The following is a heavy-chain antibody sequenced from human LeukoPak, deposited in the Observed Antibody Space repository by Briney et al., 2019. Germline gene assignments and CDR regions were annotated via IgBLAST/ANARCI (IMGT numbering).Heavy chain of an antibody. CDR3: ARHSSPLAVAVSDAFDI. CDR2: IYPGDSDT. CDR1: GYSFTSYW. D-gene: IGHD6-13*01. V-gene: IGHV5-51*01. Sequence: GESLKISCKGSGYSFTSYWIGWVRQMLGKGLEWMGIIYPGDSDTRYSPSFQGQVTISADKSISTAYLQWSSLKASDTAMYYCARHSSPLAVAVSDAFDIWGQGTMVTVSS. J-gene: IGHJ3*02.